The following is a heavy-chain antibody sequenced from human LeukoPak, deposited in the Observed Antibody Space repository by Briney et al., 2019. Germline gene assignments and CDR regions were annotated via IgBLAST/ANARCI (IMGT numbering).Heavy chain of an antibody. V-gene: IGHV1-69*04. CDR1: GGTFSSYA. CDR2: IIPIFGIA. J-gene: IGHJ6*02. Sequence: SGKVSCKASGGTFSSYAISWVRQAPGQGLEWMGRIIPIFGIANYAQRFQGRVTITADKSTSTAYMELSSLRSEDTAVYYCASCPGIAAGGFGMDVWGQGTTVTVSS. D-gene: IGHD6-13*01. CDR3: ASCPGIAAGGFGMDV.